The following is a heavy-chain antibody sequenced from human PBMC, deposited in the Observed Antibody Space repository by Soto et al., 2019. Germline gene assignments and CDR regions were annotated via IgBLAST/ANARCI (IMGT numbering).Heavy chain of an antibody. Sequence: QVQLEQSGAEVKKPGSSVKVSCKASGGTFRTAAISWVRQAPGQGLEWMGGIMPVFRTPDYAQKFQGRVTITAHESTNTAYMELSVLRSDDTAVYYCARDNDRPQLGGNYYYILDVWGQGTTITVSS. CDR3: ARDNDRPQLGGNYYYILDV. V-gene: IGHV1-69*12. CDR1: GGTFRTAA. CDR2: IMPVFRTP. J-gene: IGHJ6*02. D-gene: IGHD2-8*01.